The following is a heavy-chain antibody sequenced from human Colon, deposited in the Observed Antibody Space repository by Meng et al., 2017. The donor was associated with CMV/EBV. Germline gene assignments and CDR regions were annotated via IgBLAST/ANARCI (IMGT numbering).Heavy chain of an antibody. D-gene: IGHD3-22*01. V-gene: IGHV3-23*01. J-gene: IGHJ6*02. CDR2: ISGSGDRT. CDR3: AKPHEDYYYDSRGGYGVDV. Sequence: GESLKISCAASGFNFNIYAINWVRQAPGKGLEWVSGISGSGDRTYYADSVGGRFTTSRDNSKNMVYLLLNSLRAEDTAVYYCAKPHEDYYYDSRGGYGVDVWGQGTTVTVSS. CDR1: GFNFNIYA.